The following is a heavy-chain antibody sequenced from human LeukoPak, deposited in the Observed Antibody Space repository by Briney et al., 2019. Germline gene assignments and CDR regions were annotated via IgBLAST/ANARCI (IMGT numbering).Heavy chain of an antibody. CDR3: ARDSAYGDYGYYYYYMDV. Sequence: SETLSLTCTISGGSISSYYWSWIRQPAGKGLEWIGRIYTSGSTNYNPSLKSRVTMSVGTSKNQFSLKLSSVTAADTAVYYCARDSAYGDYGYYYYYMDVWGKGTTVTVSS. D-gene: IGHD4-17*01. CDR1: GGSISSYY. CDR2: IYTSGST. J-gene: IGHJ6*03. V-gene: IGHV4-4*07.